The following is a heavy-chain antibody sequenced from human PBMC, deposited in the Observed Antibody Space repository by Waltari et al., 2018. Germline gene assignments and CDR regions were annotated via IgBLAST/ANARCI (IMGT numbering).Heavy chain of an antibody. J-gene: IGHJ4*02. Sequence: QLQLQESGPGLVKPSGTLSLTCTVSGDSMSSTDWWSWVRQSPEKGLEGIGQIHRSGRTNYNPSLESRVTISIDTSNNQFSLKVTSTTAADTAVYYCARDRGRGIYLDSWGQGTLVTVSP. CDR3: ARDRGRGIYLDS. V-gene: IGHV4-4*02. CDR1: GDSMSSTDW. D-gene: IGHD2-15*01. CDR2: IHRSGRT.